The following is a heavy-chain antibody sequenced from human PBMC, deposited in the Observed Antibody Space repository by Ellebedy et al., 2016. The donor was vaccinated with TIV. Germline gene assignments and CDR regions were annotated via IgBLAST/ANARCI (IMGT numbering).Heavy chain of an antibody. CDR3: ARDIDYCVDY. Sequence: ASVKVSCXGSGYMFSAYYITWVRQAPGQGLECMGCVSAYNGDTYYAQKFQGRVTMTIDTSTSTAYMHLRSLTSDDTAIYYCARDIDYCVDYWGQGTLVTVSS. CDR1: GYMFSAYY. J-gene: IGHJ4*02. CDR2: VSAYNGDT. D-gene: IGHD3-16*01. V-gene: IGHV1-18*01.